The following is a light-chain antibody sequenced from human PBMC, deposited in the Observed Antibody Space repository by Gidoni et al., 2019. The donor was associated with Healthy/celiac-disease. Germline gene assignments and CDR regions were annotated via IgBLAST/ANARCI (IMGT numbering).Light chain of an antibody. CDR1: QSVSSSY. CDR3: QQYGSSPLT. J-gene: IGKJ4*01. CDR2: GAS. Sequence: EIVLTQSPGTLSLSPGERATLSCRASQSVSSSYLAWYQQKPGQAHRLLIYGASSRATGIPDRLSGSGFGTDFTITISRLEPEDFAVYYCQQYGSSPLTFXGXTKVEIK. V-gene: IGKV3-20*01.